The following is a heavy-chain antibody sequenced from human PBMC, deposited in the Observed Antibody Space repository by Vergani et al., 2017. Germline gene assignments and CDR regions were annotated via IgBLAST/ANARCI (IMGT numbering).Heavy chain of an antibody. CDR3: ARMIDPQVRPACRCGWFDP. Sequence: QVTLRESGPALVKPTQTLTLTCTFSGFSLSTSGMCVSWIRQPPGKALEWLALIDWDDDKYYSTSLKTRLTISKDTAKNQVVLTMTNMDPVDTATYYCARMIDPQVRPACRCGWFDPWGQGTLVTVSA. CDR2: IDWDDDK. CDR1: GFSLSTSGMC. D-gene: IGHD2-21*01. V-gene: IGHV2-70*01. J-gene: IGHJ5*02.